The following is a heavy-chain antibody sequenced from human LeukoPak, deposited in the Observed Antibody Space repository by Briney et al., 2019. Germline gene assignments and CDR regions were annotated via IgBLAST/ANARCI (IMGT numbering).Heavy chain of an antibody. CDR1: GFTFDDYA. D-gene: IGHD6-13*01. V-gene: IGHV3-9*01. CDR2: ISWNSGSI. Sequence: PGRSLRLSCAASGFTFDDYAMHWVRQAPGKGLEWVSGISWNSGSICYADSVKGRFTISRDNAKNSLYTKMNSLRAEDTALYYCAKATGYSSSWEAFDIWGQGTMVTVSS. J-gene: IGHJ3*02. CDR3: AKATGYSSSWEAFDI.